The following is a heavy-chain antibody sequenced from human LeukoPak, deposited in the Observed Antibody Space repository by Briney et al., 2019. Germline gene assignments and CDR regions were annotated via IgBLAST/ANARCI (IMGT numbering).Heavy chain of an antibody. CDR3: ARGRVVLMVYAIESSFDY. V-gene: IGHV4-34*01. CDR2: INHSGST. D-gene: IGHD2-8*01. CDR1: GGSFSGYY. J-gene: IGHJ4*02. Sequence: SSETLSLTCAVYGGSFSGYYWSWIRQPPGKGLEWIGEINHSGSTNYNPSLKSRVTISVDTSKNQFSLKLSSVTAADTAVYYCARGRVVLMVYAIESSFDYWGQGTLVTVSS.